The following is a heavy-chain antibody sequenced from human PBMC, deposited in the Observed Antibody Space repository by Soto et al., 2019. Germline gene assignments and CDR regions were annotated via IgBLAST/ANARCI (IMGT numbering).Heavy chain of an antibody. CDR2: ISSSSSYI. CDR3: ARGSSWGTLPLDY. Sequence: PGGSLRLSCAASGFTFSSYSMNWVRQAPGKGLEWVSSISSSSSYIYYADSVKGRFTISRDNAKNSLYLQMNSLRAEDTAVYYCARGSSWGTLPLDYWGQGTLVTVSS. V-gene: IGHV3-21*01. D-gene: IGHD3-16*01. CDR1: GFTFSSYS. J-gene: IGHJ4*02.